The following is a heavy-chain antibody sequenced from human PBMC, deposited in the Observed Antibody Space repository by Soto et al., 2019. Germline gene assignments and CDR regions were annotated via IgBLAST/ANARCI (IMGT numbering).Heavy chain of an antibody. V-gene: IGHV3-23*01. Sequence: GSLSLSCAASGFTFSSYAMSWVRQAPGKGLEWVSAISGSGGSTYYADSVKGRFTISRDNSKNTLYLQMNSLRAEDTAVYYCAKDPAKSIAARLPFDYWGQGTLVTVSS. CDR3: AKDPAKSIAARLPFDY. J-gene: IGHJ4*02. D-gene: IGHD6-6*01. CDR2: ISGSGGST. CDR1: GFTFSSYA.